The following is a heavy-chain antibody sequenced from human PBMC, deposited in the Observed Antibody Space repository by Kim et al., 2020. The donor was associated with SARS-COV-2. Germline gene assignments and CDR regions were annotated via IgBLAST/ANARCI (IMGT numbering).Heavy chain of an antibody. CDR1: GFVFSNYW. J-gene: IGHJ6*02. CDR2: IKKDGNKK. Sequence: GGSLRLSCAASGFVFSNYWMTWVRQAPGKGLEWVANIKKDGNKKFYVDSVKGRFTISRDNAKRSLFLQLNSLRHEDTAVYYCVRDGGGTIAVTGPPSYYYGLDVWGQGTTVTVSS. D-gene: IGHD6-19*01. CDR3: VRDGGGTIAVTGPPSYYYGLDV. V-gene: IGHV3-7*01.